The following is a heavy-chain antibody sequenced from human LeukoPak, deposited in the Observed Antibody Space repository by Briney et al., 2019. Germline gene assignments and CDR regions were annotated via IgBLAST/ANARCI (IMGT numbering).Heavy chain of an antibody. CDR2: IYHSGST. V-gene: IGHV4-38-2*02. CDR3: ARHRNYSDY. CDR1: GYSISSGFY. J-gene: IGHJ4*02. Sequence: SETLSLTCTVSGYSISSGFYWGWIRQPPGKGLEWIGSIYHSGSTNYNPSLKSRVTMSVDTSKNQFSLKLSSVTAADTAVYYCARHRNYSDYWGQGTLVTVSS.